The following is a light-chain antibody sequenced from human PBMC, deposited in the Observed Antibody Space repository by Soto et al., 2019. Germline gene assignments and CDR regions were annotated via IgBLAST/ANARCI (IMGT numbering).Light chain of an antibody. CDR1: TRDVGGYNL. CDR3: CSYASSSSYV. CDR2: EGT. Sequence: QSVLTQPASVSGSPGQSITISCSGTTRDVGGYNLVSWYQQHTAKAPKLLIYEGTQRPSGVSSRFSGSKSGNTASLTISGLQAEDEADYYCCSYASSSSYVFXTGTKVTVL. J-gene: IGLJ1*01. V-gene: IGLV2-23*01.